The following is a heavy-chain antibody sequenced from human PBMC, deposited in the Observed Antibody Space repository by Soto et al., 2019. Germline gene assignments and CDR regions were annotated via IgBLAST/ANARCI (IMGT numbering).Heavy chain of an antibody. Sequence: EVQLVESGGGLVKPGGSLSLSCAASGFTFSSYSMTWVRQAPGKGLEWVSSISSSSNYIYYADSVKGRFTISRDNAKNSLYLQTNSLRALDTAVYYCSRDTYYDILTGYYEGGDYWGQGTLVTVAS. CDR2: ISSSSNYI. CDR3: SRDTYYDILTGYYEGGDY. CDR1: GFTFSSYS. V-gene: IGHV3-21*01. J-gene: IGHJ4*02. D-gene: IGHD3-9*01.